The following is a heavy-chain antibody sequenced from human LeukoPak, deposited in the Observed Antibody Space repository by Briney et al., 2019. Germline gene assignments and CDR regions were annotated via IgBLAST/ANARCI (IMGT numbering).Heavy chain of an antibody. J-gene: IGHJ4*02. CDR2: VKPSSGGT. V-gene: IGHV1-2*02. CDR1: GYTFTDYY. D-gene: IGHD4-11*01. Sequence: GASVKVSCKASGYTFTDYYLHWVRQAPGQGLEWMGWVKPSSGGTNYAQKFQGRVTMTEDTSTDTAYMELSSLRSEDTAVYYCATEYSNYEGFDYWGQGTLVTVSS. CDR3: ATEYSNYEGFDY.